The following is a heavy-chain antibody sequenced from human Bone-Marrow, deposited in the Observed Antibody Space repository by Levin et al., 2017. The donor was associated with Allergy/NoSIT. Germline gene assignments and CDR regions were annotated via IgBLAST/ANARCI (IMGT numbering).Heavy chain of an antibody. CDR2: MWYDGSNK. J-gene: IGHJ6*02. V-gene: IGHV3-33*01. Sequence: LSLTCAASGFTFSSSGMHWVRQAPGKGLEWVAVMWYDGSNKYYADSVKGRFTISRDNSKNTLSLQMNSLRADDTAVYYCARGSHPAPYYGMDVWGQGSTVTVAS. CDR1: GFTFSSSG. CDR3: ARGSHPAPYYGMDV.